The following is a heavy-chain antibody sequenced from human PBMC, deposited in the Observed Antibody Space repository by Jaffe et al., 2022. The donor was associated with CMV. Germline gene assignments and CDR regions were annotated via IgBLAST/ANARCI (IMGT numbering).Heavy chain of an antibody. CDR1: GGTFSSYA. CDR2: IIPILGIA. CDR3: ARGEHGYNPEIPTSNNWFDP. D-gene: IGHD5-12*01. J-gene: IGHJ5*02. V-gene: IGHV1-69*09. Sequence: QVQLVQSGAEVKKPGSSVKVSCKASGGTFSSYAISWVRQAPGQGLEWMGRIIPILGIANYAQKFQGRVTITADKSTSTAYMELSSLRSEDTAVYYCARGEHGYNPEIPTSNNWFDPWGQGTLVTVSS.